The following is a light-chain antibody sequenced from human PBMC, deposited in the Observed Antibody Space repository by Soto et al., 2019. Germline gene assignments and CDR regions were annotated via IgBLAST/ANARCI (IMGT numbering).Light chain of an antibody. CDR3: QQYNNWPYT. CDR2: DAS. CDR1: QSISSY. V-gene: IGKV3-11*01. J-gene: IGKJ2*01. Sequence: EIVLTQSPATLSLSPGERATLSCRASQSISSYLAWYQQKPDQAPRLLIYDASNRATGIPARFSGSGSGTDFTLTISSLQSEDFAVYYCQQYNNWPYTFGQGTKLEIK.